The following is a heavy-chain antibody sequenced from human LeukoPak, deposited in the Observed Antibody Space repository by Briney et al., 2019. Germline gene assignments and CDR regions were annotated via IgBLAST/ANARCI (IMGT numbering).Heavy chain of an antibody. D-gene: IGHD6-19*01. Sequence: PSETLYLTCTVSGYSISSGYYWGWIRQPPGKGLEWIGSIYHSGSTYYNPSLKSRVTISVDTSKNQFSLKLSSVTAADTAVYYCARFGGWQYYFDYWGRGTLVTVSS. V-gene: IGHV4-38-2*02. CDR2: IYHSGST. J-gene: IGHJ4*02. CDR1: GYSISSGYY. CDR3: ARFGGWQYYFDY.